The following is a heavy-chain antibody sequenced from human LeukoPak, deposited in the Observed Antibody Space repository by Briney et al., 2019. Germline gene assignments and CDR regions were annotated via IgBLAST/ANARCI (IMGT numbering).Heavy chain of an antibody. CDR1: CGSISSYY. J-gene: IGHJ4*02. D-gene: IGHD3-22*01. Sequence: PSETLSLTCTVSCGSISSYYWSWIRQPAGKGLEWIGRIYTTGSSNYNPSLKSRVTMSVDTSKNQFSLKLTSVTAADTAVYYCARDSSAYYYFFDYWGQGTLVTVSS. CDR2: IYTTGSS. CDR3: ARDSSAYYYFFDY. V-gene: IGHV4-4*07.